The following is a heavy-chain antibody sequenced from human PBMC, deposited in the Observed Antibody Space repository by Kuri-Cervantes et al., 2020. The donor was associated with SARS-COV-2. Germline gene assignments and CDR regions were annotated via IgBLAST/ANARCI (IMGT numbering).Heavy chain of an antibody. V-gene: IGHV3-23*01. CDR1: GFTFSSYA. J-gene: IGHJ4*02. CDR2: ISGSGGST. Sequence: GGSLRLSSAASGFTFSSYAMSWVRQAPEKGLEWVSAISGSGGSTYYADSVKGRFTISRDNSKNTLYLQMNSLRAEDTAVYYCAKQPRNKLELRFLESRYFDYWGQGTLVTVSS. CDR3: AKQPRNKLELRFLESRYFDY. D-gene: IGHD1-7*01.